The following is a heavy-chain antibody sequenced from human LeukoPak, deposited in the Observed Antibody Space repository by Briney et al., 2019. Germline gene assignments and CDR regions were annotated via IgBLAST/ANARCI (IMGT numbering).Heavy chain of an antibody. Sequence: GGSLRLSCACSGFTFSNYWMSWVRQAPGKGLEWVANMKKDGSEKYYVDSVKGRFTISRDNAKNSLYLQMDSLRAEDTAVYYCTRDEFWGQGTMVTVSS. CDR2: MKKDGSEK. V-gene: IGHV3-7*05. CDR3: TRDEF. J-gene: IGHJ3*01. CDR1: GFTFSNYW.